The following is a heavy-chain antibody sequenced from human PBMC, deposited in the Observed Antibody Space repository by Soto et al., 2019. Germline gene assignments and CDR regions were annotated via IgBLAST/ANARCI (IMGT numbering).Heavy chain of an antibody. Sequence: SQTLSLTCAISGDSVSGNSAAWNLIRQSPSRGLEWLGRTYYRSKWYNDYAVSVKSRITINPDTSKNQFSLQLNSVTPEDTAVYYCARGPWSIAVADYYYYGMDVWGQGTTVTVSS. CDR2: TYYRSKWYN. CDR1: GDSVSGNSAA. J-gene: IGHJ6*02. V-gene: IGHV6-1*01. CDR3: ARGPWSIAVADYYYYGMDV. D-gene: IGHD6-19*01.